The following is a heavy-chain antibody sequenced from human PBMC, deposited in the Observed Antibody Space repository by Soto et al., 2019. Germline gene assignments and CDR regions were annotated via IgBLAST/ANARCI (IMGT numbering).Heavy chain of an antibody. D-gene: IGHD6-19*01. CDR2: IYHSGRT. CDR1: GGSISSVGYS. CDR3: ARAGGLGAVAADY. Sequence: QLQLQESGSGLVKPSQTLSLTCAVSGGSISSVGYSSSWIRQPPGKGLAGIGYIYHSGRTYYNTALKSRVTISGDRSKNQVSLKLSSVTAADTAVYYCARAGGLGAVAADYWGQGTLVTVSS. J-gene: IGHJ4*02. V-gene: IGHV4-30-2*01.